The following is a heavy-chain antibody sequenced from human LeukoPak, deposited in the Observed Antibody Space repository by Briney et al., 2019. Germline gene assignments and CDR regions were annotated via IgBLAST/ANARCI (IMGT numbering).Heavy chain of an antibody. V-gene: IGHV3-33*05. CDR1: GFTFSSTG. CDR3: AKMDSGSYSGFDY. D-gene: IGHD1-26*01. Sequence: PGGSLRLSCAASGFTFSSTGMHWVRQAPGKGLEWVAVISYDGSNRYYGDSVRGRFTISRDNSKNTLYLQMNSLRAEDTAVYYCAKMDSGSYSGFDYWGQGTLVTVSS. J-gene: IGHJ4*02. CDR2: ISYDGSNR.